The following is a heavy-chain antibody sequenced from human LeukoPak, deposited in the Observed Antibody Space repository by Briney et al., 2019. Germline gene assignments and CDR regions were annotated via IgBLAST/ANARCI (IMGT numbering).Heavy chain of an antibody. V-gene: IGHV4-4*07. Sequence: SETLSLTCTVSGGSISGYYWSWIRQPAGKGLEWIGRIYTSGSTNYNPSLKSRVTMSVDTSKNQFSLKLSSVTAADTAVYYCAREDTAMGYFDYWGQGTLVTVSS. D-gene: IGHD5-18*01. CDR3: AREDTAMGYFDY. CDR2: IYTSGST. J-gene: IGHJ4*02. CDR1: GGSISGYY.